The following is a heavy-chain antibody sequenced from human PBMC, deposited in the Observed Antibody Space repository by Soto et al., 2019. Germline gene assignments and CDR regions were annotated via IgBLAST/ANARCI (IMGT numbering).Heavy chain of an antibody. J-gene: IGHJ4*02. CDR2: INAYNGNT. Sequence: QLQLVQSGAEVKKPGASVRVSCKASGYTFTTYGISWVRQAPGQGLEWMGWINAYNGNTKYAQKFQGRVTMTTDTSTRTAYMELRGLRSDDRAVYYCARTTVTTNVVSFDYWGQGTLVTVSS. CDR1: GYTFTTYG. V-gene: IGHV1-18*01. D-gene: IGHD4-17*01. CDR3: ARTTVTTNVVSFDY.